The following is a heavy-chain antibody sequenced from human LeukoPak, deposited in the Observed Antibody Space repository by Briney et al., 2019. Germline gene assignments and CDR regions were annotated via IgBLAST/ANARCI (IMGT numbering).Heavy chain of an antibody. CDR1: GFTFSGYA. CDR3: AKETYYDSSGYSPFDY. CDR2: IIGIGGTT. J-gene: IGHJ4*02. D-gene: IGHD3-22*01. V-gene: IGHV3-23*01. Sequence: PGGSLRLSCAASGFTFSGYAMSWFPQPPGKGRDGFSAIIGIGGTTYYAESVKGRFTIYRDNSKKKLYLQMNSLRAEDTAVYYCAKETYYDSSGYSPFDYWGQGTLVTVPS.